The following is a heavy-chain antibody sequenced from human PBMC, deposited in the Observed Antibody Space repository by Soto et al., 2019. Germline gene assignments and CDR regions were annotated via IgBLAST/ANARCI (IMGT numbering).Heavy chain of an antibody. CDR1: GFNFGNYA. V-gene: IGHV3-9*01. CDR3: AKDKGVTPYYTDS. CDR2: INWNSDKV. J-gene: IGHJ4*02. Sequence: VLLVESGGGLVQPGRSLRLSCAVSGFNFGNYAMHWVRQAPGKGLEWVAAINWNSDKVAYAGSVLGRFTIFRDSAKNSLHLQMNDLTTEDTALYYCAKDKGVTPYYTDSWGQGILVTVSS.